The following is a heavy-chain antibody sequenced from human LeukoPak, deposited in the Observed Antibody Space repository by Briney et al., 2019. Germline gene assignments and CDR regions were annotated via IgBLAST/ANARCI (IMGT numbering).Heavy chain of an antibody. D-gene: IGHD2-2*01. J-gene: IGHJ4*02. CDR2: IRYDGSNK. V-gene: IGHV3-30*02. CDR1: GFTFSSYG. Sequence: PGGSLRLSCAASGFTFSSYGMHWVRQAPGKGLEWEAFIRYDGSNKYYADSVKGRFTISRDNSKNTLYLQMNSLRAEDTAVYYCAKDLPPFAGVVVPAGTEWGQGTLVTVSS. CDR3: AKDLPPFAGVVVPAGTE.